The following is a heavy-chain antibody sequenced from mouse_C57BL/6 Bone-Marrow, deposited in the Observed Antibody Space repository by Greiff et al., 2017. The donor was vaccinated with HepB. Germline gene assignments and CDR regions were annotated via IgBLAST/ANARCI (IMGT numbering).Heavy chain of an antibody. V-gene: IGHV1-50*01. Sequence: QVQLQQPGAELVKPGASVKLSCKASGYTFTSYWMQWVKQMPGQGLEWIGEIDPSDSYTNYNQKFKGKATLTVDTSSSTAYMQLSSLTSEDSAVYYCASGDGYYDYWGQGTTLTVSS. J-gene: IGHJ2*01. D-gene: IGHD2-3*01. CDR1: GYTFTSYW. CDR3: ASGDGYYDY. CDR2: IDPSDSYT.